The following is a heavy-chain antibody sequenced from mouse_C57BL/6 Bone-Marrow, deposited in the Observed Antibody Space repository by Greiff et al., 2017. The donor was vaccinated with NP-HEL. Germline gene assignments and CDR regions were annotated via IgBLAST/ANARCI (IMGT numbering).Heavy chain of an antibody. CDR3: ARWDYYGSSLAWFAY. D-gene: IGHD1-1*01. CDR1: GYTFTSYW. V-gene: IGHV1-59*01. J-gene: IGHJ3*01. Sequence: VQLQQPGAELVRPGPSVKLSCKASGYTFTSYWMHWVKQRPGQGLEWIGVIDPSDSYTNYNQKFKGKATLTVDTSSSTAYMQLSSLTSEDSAVYYCARWDYYGSSLAWFAYWGQGTLVTVSA. CDR2: IDPSDSYT.